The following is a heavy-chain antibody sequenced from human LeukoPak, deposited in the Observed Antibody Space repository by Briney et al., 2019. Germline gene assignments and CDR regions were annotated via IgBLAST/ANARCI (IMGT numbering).Heavy chain of an antibody. Sequence: PSETLSLTCIVSGGSISSSRDDWAWIRHPPGKGLEWIANTYYSGSTYYSPSLKSRVIISVDTSKNQFSLKLSSVTAADTALYYCARDKMEYCSGGSCYPQNWFDPWGQGTLVTVSS. J-gene: IGHJ5*02. V-gene: IGHV4-39*07. CDR1: GGSISSSRDD. CDR3: ARDKMEYCSGGSCYPQNWFDP. CDR2: TYYSGST. D-gene: IGHD2-15*01.